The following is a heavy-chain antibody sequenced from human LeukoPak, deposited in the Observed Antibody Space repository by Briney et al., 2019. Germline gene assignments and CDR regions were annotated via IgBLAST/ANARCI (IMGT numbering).Heavy chain of an antibody. V-gene: IGHV4-38-2*02. D-gene: IGHD7-27*01. CDR1: GYSISSGYY. CDR2: IYHSGST. J-gene: IGHJ4*02. Sequence: SETLSLTCIVSGYSISSGYYWGWIRQPPGKGLEWIGSIYHSGSTYYNPSLKSRVTISVDTSKNQFSLKLSSVTAADTAVYYCATRKPGNDYWGQGTLVTVSS. CDR3: ATRKPGNDY.